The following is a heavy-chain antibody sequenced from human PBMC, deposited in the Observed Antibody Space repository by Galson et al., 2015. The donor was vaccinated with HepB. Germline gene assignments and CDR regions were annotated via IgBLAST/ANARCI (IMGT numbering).Heavy chain of an antibody. V-gene: IGHV7-4-1*02. J-gene: IGHJ3*02. Sequence: SVKVSCKASGYTFIKYAMNWVRQAPGQGLEWMGWINPNTGNPTYAQGFPGRFVFSGDTSVSTAYLQISSLKAEDTAVYYCARERSSAPDALDIWGQGTMVTVSS. D-gene: IGHD6-6*01. CDR1: GYTFIKYA. CDR2: INPNTGNP. CDR3: ARERSSAPDALDI.